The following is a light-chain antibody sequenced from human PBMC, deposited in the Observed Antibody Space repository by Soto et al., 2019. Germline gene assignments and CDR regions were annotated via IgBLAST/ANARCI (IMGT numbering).Light chain of an antibody. J-gene: IGKJ5*01. CDR2: DAS. V-gene: IGKV3D-11*03. Sequence: EIVLTQSPFTLSSFPGDRVTLSCRASQGVSSSLAWYQHKPGQAPRLLIYDASNRATGIPARFSGSGSGTDFTLTISRLEPEDFAVYYCQHFGDSLVTFGQRTILE. CDR3: QHFGDSLVT. CDR1: QGVSSS.